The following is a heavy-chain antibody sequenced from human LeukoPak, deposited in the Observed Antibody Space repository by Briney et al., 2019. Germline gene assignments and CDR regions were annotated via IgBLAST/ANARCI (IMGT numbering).Heavy chain of an antibody. Sequence: GRSLRLSCAASGFTFSSYWMHWVRQAPGKGLVWVSRINSDGSSTSYADSVKGRFTISRDNAKNTLYLQMNSLRAEDTAVYYCARDSITIFRVVIIVGSHDAFDIWGQGTMVTVSS. V-gene: IGHV3-74*01. J-gene: IGHJ3*02. CDR3: ARDSITIFRVVIIVGSHDAFDI. CDR2: INSDGSST. D-gene: IGHD3-3*01. CDR1: GFTFSSYW.